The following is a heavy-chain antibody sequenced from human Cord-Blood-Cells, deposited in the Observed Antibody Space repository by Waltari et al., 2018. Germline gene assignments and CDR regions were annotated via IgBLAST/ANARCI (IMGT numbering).Heavy chain of an antibody. CDR1: GYSFTSYW. V-gene: IGHV5-51*01. CDR3: ARLFRRGSGSYNWFDP. Sequence: EVQLVQSGAEVKKPGESLKISCKGYGYSFTSYWIGWVSQMPGKGLEWMGIIYPGDSDTRYSPSFQGQVTISADKSISTAYLQWSSLKASDTAMYYCARLFRRGSGSYNWFDPWGQGTLVTVSS. D-gene: IGHD3-10*01. J-gene: IGHJ5*02. CDR2: IYPGDSDT.